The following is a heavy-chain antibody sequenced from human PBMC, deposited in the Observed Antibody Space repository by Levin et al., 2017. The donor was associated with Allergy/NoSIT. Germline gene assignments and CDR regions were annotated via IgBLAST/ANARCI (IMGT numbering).Heavy chain of an antibody. J-gene: IGHJ4*01. Sequence: GESLKISCKASGYRFANYWIGWVRQMPGKGLEWMGIIYPGDSDTRYNSSFEGQVTISADESIATAYLQWSFLKASDSGMYYCARHSSPGATSLSHNDYWGQEPWSPSPQ. CDR2: IYPGDSDT. CDR1: GYRFANYW. V-gene: IGHV5-51*01. D-gene: IGHD6-6*01. CDR3: ARHSSPGATSLSHNDY.